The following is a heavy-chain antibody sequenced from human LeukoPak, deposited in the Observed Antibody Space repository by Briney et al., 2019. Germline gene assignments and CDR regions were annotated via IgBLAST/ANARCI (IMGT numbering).Heavy chain of an antibody. D-gene: IGHD5-12*01. J-gene: IGHJ4*02. CDR3: ARDSRGYSGYDSY. V-gene: IGHV1-69*04. Sequence: SVKVSCKASGGTFSSYAISWVRQAPGQGRKWMGRIIPILGIANYAQKFQGRVTITADKSTSTAYMELSSLRSEDTAVYYCARDSRGYSGYDSYWGQGTLVTVSS. CDR2: IIPILGIA. CDR1: GGTFSSYA.